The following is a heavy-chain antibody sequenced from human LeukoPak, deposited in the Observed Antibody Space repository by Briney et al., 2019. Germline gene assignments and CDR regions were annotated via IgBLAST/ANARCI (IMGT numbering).Heavy chain of an antibody. CDR3: AKDRNRDLDP. D-gene: IGHD1-14*01. J-gene: IGHJ5*02. Sequence: TGGSLRLSCAASGFTFSSYGMHWVRQAPGKGLEWVAFIRYDGSNKYYADSVKGRFTISRDNSKNTLYLQMNSLRAEDTAVYYCAKDRNRDLDPWGQGTLVTVSS. CDR1: GFTFSSYG. CDR2: IRYDGSNK. V-gene: IGHV3-30*02.